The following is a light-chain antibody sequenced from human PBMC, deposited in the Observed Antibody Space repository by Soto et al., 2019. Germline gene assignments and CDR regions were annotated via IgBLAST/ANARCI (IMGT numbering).Light chain of an antibody. J-gene: IGKJ1*01. V-gene: IGKV3-20*01. CDR3: HQYGSSPRT. CDR2: GAC. CDR1: QSVSSSY. Sequence: EIVLTQSPGTLSLSPGERATLSCRASQSVSSSYLAWYQQKPGQAPRLLIYGACSRATGIPDRFSGSGSGTDFTLTISRLEPEDFDVYYCHQYGSSPRTFGQGTKVEIK.